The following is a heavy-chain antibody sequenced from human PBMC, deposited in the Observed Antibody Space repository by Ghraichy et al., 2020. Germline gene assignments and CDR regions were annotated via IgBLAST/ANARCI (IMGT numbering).Heavy chain of an antibody. V-gene: IGHV4-39*01. J-gene: IGHJ4*02. Sequence: SETLSLTCTVSGGSISSSSYYWGWIRQPPGKGLEWIGSIYYSGSTSYNPSLKSRVTISVDTSKNQFSLKLSSVTAADTAVYYCARLTGTTIDYWGQGTLVTVSS. D-gene: IGHD1-7*01. CDR3: ARLTGTTIDY. CDR2: IYYSGST. CDR1: GGSISSSSYY.